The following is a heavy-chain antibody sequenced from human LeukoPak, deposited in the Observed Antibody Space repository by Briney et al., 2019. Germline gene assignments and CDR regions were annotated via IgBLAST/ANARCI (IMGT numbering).Heavy chain of an antibody. D-gene: IGHD3-22*01. V-gene: IGHV3-48*03. CDR3: ARGYYDGSGYPSWFDP. CDR2: ISSSVITI. CDR1: GFTFSDYE. Sequence: PGGSLRLSCAASGFTFSDYEMNWVRQAPGKGLECVSYISSSVITIYYADSVKGRFTISRDNAKNSLYLQMNSLRAEDTAVYYCARGYYDGSGYPSWFDPWGQGTLVTVSS. J-gene: IGHJ5*02.